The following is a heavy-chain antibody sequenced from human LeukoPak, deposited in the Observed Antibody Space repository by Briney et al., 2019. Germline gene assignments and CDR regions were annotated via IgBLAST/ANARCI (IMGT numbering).Heavy chain of an antibody. CDR1: GYTLTELS. D-gene: IGHD4-17*01. V-gene: IGHV1-24*01. Sequence: ASVKVSCEVSGYTLTELSMHWVRQAPGKGLEWMGGFDPEDGETIYAQKFQGRVTMTEDTSTDTAYMELSSLRSEDTAVYYCATANYGDYVRGAEYFQHWGQGTLVTVSS. CDR2: FDPEDGET. CDR3: ATANYGDYVRGAEYFQH. J-gene: IGHJ1*01.